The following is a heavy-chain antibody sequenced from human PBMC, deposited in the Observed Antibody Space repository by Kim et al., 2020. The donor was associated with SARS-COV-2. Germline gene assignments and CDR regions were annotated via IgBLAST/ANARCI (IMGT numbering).Heavy chain of an antibody. V-gene: IGHV3-23*01. Sequence: GGSLRLSCAASGFTFSSYAMNWVRQAPGKGLEWVSAISGGGGSTYYADSVKGRFTISRDNSMNTLYLQMNSLRAEDTAIYYCAKCGEAASLQKGFDPWGQGTLVTVSS. CDR2: ISGGGGST. J-gene: IGHJ5*02. CDR3: AKCGEAASLQKGFDP. CDR1: GFTFSSYA. D-gene: IGHD2-21*01.